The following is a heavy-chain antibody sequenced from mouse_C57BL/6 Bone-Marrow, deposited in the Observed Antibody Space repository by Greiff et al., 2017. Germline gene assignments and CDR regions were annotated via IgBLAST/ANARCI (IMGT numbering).Heavy chain of an antibody. J-gene: IGHJ1*03. CDR1: GYTFTSYG. CDR3: ARRDCITTVVAHWYFDV. Sequence: VQLQQSGAELARPGASVKLSCKASGYTFTSYGISWVKQRTGQGLEWIGEIYPRSGNTYYNEKFKGKATLTADKSSSTAYMELRSLTSEDSAVYFCARRDCITTVVAHWYFDVWGTGTTVTVSS. CDR2: IYPRSGNT. D-gene: IGHD1-1*01. V-gene: IGHV1-81*01.